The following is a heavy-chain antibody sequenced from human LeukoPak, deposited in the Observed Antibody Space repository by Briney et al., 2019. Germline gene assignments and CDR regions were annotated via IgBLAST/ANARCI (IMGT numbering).Heavy chain of an antibody. J-gene: IGHJ4*02. Sequence: GGSLRLCCVASGLTFHDYAMHWVRQAPGKGLEWVSLISADGGNTFYADSVRGRFSISRDNSKNSLYLQMNSLRTEDTAMYYCAKESGKFDYWGQGTLVAVSS. CDR3: AKESGKFDY. V-gene: IGHV3-43*02. CDR2: ISADGGNT. CDR1: GLTFHDYA.